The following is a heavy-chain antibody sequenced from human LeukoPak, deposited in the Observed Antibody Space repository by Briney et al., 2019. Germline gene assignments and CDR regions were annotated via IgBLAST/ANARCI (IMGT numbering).Heavy chain of an antibody. Sequence: SETLSLTCTVSGGSISSGGYYWSWIRQPPGKGLEWIGYIYHSGSTYYNPSLKSRVTISVDTSKNQFSLKLSSVTAADTAVYYCARGPPGYSSGWYGPSYFDYWGQGTLVTVSS. V-gene: IGHV4-30-2*01. CDR2: IYHSGST. D-gene: IGHD6-19*01. CDR1: GGSISSGGYY. CDR3: ARGPPGYSSGWYGPSYFDY. J-gene: IGHJ4*02.